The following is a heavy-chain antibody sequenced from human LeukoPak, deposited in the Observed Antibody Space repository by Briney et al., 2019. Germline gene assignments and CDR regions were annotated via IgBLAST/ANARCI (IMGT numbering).Heavy chain of an antibody. D-gene: IGHD3-22*01. V-gene: IGHV3-30*03. Sequence: PGGSLRLPCEASGFTFRNYDMHWVRQAPGKGLEWVAVISRDGTNKYYADSVKGRFTISRDNSKNTVYLQMNSQSAEDTAVYYCARDQTAGYSDYWGQGTLVTASS. J-gene: IGHJ4*02. CDR3: ARDQTAGYSDY. CDR2: ISRDGTNK. CDR1: GFTFRNYD.